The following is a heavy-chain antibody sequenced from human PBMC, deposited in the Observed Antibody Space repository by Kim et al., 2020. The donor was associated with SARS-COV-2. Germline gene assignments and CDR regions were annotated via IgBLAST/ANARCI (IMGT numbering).Heavy chain of an antibody. D-gene: IGHD6-13*01. V-gene: IGHV4-61*01. J-gene: IGHJ4*02. CDR2: IYSTGST. CDR1: GGSVSSGNYY. CDR3: ARDSFTSSWDY. Sequence: SETLSLTCAVSGGSVSSGNYYWSWIRQPPGKALEWIGYIYSTGSTSYNPSLKSRVTISLDTSKNQFSLKLTSLTAADTAVYYCARDSFTSSWDYWGQGTLVTVSS.